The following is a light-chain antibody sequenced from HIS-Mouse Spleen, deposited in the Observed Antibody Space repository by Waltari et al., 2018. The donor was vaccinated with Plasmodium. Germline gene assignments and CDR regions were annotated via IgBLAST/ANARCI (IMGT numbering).Light chain of an antibody. CDR3: YSTDSSGNHRV. V-gene: IGLV3-10*01. CDR1: ALPTKY. J-gene: IGLJ3*02. Sequence: SYELTQPPSVSVSPGQTASITCSGDALPTKYAYLYQQKSGQAPVLVIYEDSKRPSGIPERFSGSSSGTMATLTISGAQVEDEADYYCYSTDSSGNHRVFGGGTKLTVL. CDR2: EDS.